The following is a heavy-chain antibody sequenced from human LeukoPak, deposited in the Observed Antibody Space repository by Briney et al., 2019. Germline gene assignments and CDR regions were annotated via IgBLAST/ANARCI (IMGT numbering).Heavy chain of an antibody. J-gene: IGHJ4*02. CDR2: ISGSGGST. V-gene: IGHV3-23*01. CDR3: AKTTTGYSSGRYPGWPVDY. Sequence: GGSLRLSCAASGFTFSSYEMNWVRQAPGKGLEWVSGISGSGGSTYYADSVKGRFTISRDNSKNTVYLQMNSLRAEDTAVYYCAKTTTGYSSGRYPGWPVDYWGQGTLVTVSS. CDR1: GFTFSSYE. D-gene: IGHD6-19*01.